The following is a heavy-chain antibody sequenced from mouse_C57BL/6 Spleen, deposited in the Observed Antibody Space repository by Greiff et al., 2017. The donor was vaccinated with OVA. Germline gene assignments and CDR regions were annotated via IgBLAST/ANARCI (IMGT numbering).Heavy chain of an antibody. Sequence: EVQLQESGPVLVKPGASVNMSCKASGYTFTDYYLNWVKQSHGKSLEWIGVINPYNGGTSYNQKFKGKATLTVDKSSSTAYMELNSLTSEDSAVYYCALYSNYDLDYWGKGTTLTVSS. D-gene: IGHD2-5*01. CDR2: INPYNGGT. CDR1: GYTFTDYY. CDR3: ALYSNYDLDY. V-gene: IGHV1-19*01. J-gene: IGHJ2*01.